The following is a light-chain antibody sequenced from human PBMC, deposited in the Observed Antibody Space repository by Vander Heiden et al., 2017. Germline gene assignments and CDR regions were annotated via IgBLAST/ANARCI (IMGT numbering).Light chain of an antibody. Sequence: DSVMTQSPLSLPVSPGEPASISCRASQSLLHSNGYNNLDWYLQKPGQSPQLLIYLVSNRAVAVPDRFSGRGPGSDFTLKIRRVEAEDVGVYYCRQALQAPRTFGQGTKLEIK. V-gene: IGKV2-28*01. CDR2: LVS. J-gene: IGKJ2*01. CDR3: RQALQAPRT. CDR1: QSLLHSNGYNN.